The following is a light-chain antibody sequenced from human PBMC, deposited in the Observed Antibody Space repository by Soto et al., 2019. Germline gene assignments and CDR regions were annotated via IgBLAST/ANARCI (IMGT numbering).Light chain of an antibody. Sequence: QSALTQPTSVSGSPGQSITISCTGNSNDIGTYDYVSWYQQHPGKAPRLLIHGVRNRPSGISDRFSGSKSGNTAFLTISGLQPEDEADYFCSSFTGPTTLDVFGTGTQLTVL. V-gene: IGLV2-14*01. CDR1: SNDIGTYDY. CDR2: GVR. J-gene: IGLJ1*01. CDR3: SSFTGPTTLDV.